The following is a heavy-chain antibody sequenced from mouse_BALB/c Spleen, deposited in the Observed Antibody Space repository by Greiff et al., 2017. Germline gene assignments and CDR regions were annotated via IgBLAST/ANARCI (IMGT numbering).Heavy chain of an antibody. CDR1: GFAFSSYD. Sequence: EVKLVESGGGLVKPGGSLKLSCAASGFAFSSYDMSWVRQTPEKRLEWVAYISSGGGSTYYPDTVKGRFTISRDNAKNTLYLQMSSLKSEDTAMYYCARSWFDNGGQGTTLTVSS. V-gene: IGHV5-12-1*01. J-gene: IGHJ2*01. CDR2: ISSGGGST. CDR3: ARSWFDN.